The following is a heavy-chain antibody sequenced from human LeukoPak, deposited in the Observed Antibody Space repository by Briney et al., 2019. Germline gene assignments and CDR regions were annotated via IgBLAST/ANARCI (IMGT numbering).Heavy chain of an antibody. Sequence: GAPVKVSCKASGYTFTTYYIHWVRQAPGQGLEWMGFINPSGGSTSYAQKFQGRVTMTRDTSMSAVYMELSSLRSEDTAMYYCARNVGSGFDYWAREPWSPSPQ. CDR2: INPSGGST. J-gene: IGHJ4*02. CDR3: ARNVGSGFDY. D-gene: IGHD1-1*01. CDR1: GYTFTTYY. V-gene: IGHV1-46*01.